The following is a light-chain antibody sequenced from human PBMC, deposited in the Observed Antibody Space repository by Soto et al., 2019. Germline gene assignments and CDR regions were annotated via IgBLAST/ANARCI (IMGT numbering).Light chain of an antibody. V-gene: IGKV1-27*01. CDR3: LNYNSAPWT. Sequence: DIQMTQSPSSLSASVGDRVTITCRASQGISNYLAWYQQKPGKAPNLLIYGASFLQSGVPSLFSGSGSGTDFTLTISILQPEDVATYYCLNYNSAPWTFGQGTKVDIK. CDR1: QGISNY. CDR2: GAS. J-gene: IGKJ1*01.